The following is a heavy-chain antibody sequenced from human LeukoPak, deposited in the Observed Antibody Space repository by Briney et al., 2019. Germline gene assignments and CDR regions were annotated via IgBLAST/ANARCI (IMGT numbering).Heavy chain of an antibody. CDR1: GFTVSSNY. J-gene: IGHJ4*02. CDR3: VKDGGYYGSGSSYYFDY. CDR2: IYSSGST. V-gene: IGHV3-66*03. D-gene: IGHD3-10*01. Sequence: GGSLRLSCAASGFTVSSNYMSWVRQAPGKGLECVSVIYSSGSTYYADSVRGRFTISRDNSKNTLYLQMSSLRAEDTAVYYCVKDGGYYGSGSSYYFDYWGQGTLVTVSS.